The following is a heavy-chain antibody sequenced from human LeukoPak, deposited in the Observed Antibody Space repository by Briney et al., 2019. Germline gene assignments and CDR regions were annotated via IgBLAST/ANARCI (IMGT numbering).Heavy chain of an antibody. D-gene: IGHD6-6*01. CDR3: ARETSSSPDAARIENWFDP. J-gene: IGHJ5*02. Sequence: ASVKVSCKASGYTFTGYYMHWVRQAPGQGLEWMGWINPNSGGTNYAQKFQGRVTMTRDTSISTAYMELSRLRSDDTAVYYCARETSSSPDAARIENWFDPWGQGTLVTVSS. CDR2: INPNSGGT. V-gene: IGHV1-2*02. CDR1: GYTFTGYY.